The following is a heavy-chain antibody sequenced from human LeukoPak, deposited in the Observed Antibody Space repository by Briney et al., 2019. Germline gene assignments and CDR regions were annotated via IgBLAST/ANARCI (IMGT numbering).Heavy chain of an antibody. D-gene: IGHD2-15*01. V-gene: IGHV3-23*01. CDR1: GFTFTRNA. CDR2: IDGSGGTT. J-gene: IGHJ4*02. Sequence: GGSLRLSCAASGFTFTRNAMAWVRQAPGKGLEWVSAIDGSGGTTFYADSVKGRVTISRVQSTNTVYLQMNSLRADDAAVYYCAKDGTYCSGGSCYRGYFDYWGQGTLVTVSS. CDR3: AKDGTYCSGGSCYRGYFDY.